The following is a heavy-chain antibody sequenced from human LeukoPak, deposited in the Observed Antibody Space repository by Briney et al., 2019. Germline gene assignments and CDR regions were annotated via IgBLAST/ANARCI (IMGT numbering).Heavy chain of an antibody. CDR3: TTGLNYYDSSGYYSSFDY. D-gene: IGHD3-22*01. V-gene: IGHV3-15*05. CDR2: IKSKTDGGTT. J-gene: IGHJ4*02. CDR1: GFTFSNAW. Sequence: GGSLRLSWAASGFTFSNAWMSWVRQAPGKGLEWVGRIKSKTDGGTTDYAAPVKGRFSISRDDSKNTLYLQMNSLKTEDTAVYYCTTGLNYYDSSGYYSSFDYWGQGSLVTVSS.